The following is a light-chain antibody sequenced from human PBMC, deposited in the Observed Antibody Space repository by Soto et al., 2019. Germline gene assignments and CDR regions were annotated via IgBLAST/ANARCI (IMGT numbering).Light chain of an antibody. J-gene: IGKJ3*01. CDR3: QQYAESPLT. Sequence: IVFTQSPITLSLSPGEKATLSCRASQSLDTYTLAWYQQKPGQAPRLLIYGASTRAAAIPDRFIGSGSGTDFALTISRLEPEDFAVYYCQQYAESPLTFGPGTKVDI. CDR2: GAS. CDR1: QSLDTYT. V-gene: IGKV3-20*01.